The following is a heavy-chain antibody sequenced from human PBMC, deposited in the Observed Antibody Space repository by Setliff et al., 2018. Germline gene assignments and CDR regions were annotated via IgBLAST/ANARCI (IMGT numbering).Heavy chain of an antibody. CDR3: ARSPRPPTSLDYVDV. Sequence: PGGSLRLSCVTSGFTLSRFWMHWVRQVLGKGLVWVSRLHPNGITTRYADSVKGRFTIYRDMAENTLYLQMNSLRAEDTAVYYCARSPRPPTSLDYVDVWGDGTMVTVSS. CDR1: GFTLSRFW. V-gene: IGHV3-74*01. CDR2: LHPNGITT. J-gene: IGHJ6*03. D-gene: IGHD2-2*01.